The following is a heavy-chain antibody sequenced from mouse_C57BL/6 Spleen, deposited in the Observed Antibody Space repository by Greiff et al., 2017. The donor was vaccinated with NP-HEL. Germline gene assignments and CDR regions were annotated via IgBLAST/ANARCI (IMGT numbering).Heavy chain of an antibody. CDR3: TRSWDDC. J-gene: IGHJ2*01. CDR2: IDPETGGT. V-gene: IGHV1-15*01. D-gene: IGHD4-1*01. CDR1: GYTFTDYE. Sequence: QVQLQQSGAELVRPGASVTLSCKASGYTFTDYEMHWVKQTPVHGLEWIGAIDPETGGTAYNQKFKGKAILAADKSSSTAYMELRSLTSEYSSVSYCTRSWDDCWGQGATLTVSS.